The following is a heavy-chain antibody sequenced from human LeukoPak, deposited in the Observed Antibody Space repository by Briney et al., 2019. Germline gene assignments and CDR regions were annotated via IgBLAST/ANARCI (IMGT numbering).Heavy chain of an antibody. CDR3: ARDTAPYYYYGMDV. Sequence: GGSLRLSCAASGFTFSSYWMSWVRQAPGKGLEWVANIKQDGSEKYYVDSVKGRFTISRDNAKNSLYLQMNSLRAEDTAVYYCARDTAPYYYYGMDVWGQGTTVTVSS. D-gene: IGHD5-18*01. V-gene: IGHV3-7*03. CDR1: GFTFSSYW. J-gene: IGHJ6*02. CDR2: IKQDGSEK.